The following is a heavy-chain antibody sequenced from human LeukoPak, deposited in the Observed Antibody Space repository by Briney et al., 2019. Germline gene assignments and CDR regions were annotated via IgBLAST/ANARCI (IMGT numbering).Heavy chain of an antibody. CDR1: GLTFNDYS. V-gene: IGHV3-11*01. CDR3: AKDRYGMDV. J-gene: IGHJ6*02. CDR2: INSRGKTI. Sequence: PGGSLRLSCAASGLTFNDYSMSWIRQAPGKGLEWVSYINSRGKTIYYADSVKGRFTISRDNAKSSLYLQMNSLRAEDTAVYYCAKDRYGMDVWGQGTTVTVSS.